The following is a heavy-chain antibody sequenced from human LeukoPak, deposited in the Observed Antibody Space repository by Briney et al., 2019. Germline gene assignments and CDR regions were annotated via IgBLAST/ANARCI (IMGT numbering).Heavy chain of an antibody. Sequence: GRSLRLSCAASGFTFSSYGMHWVRQAPGKGLEWVAVISYDGSNKYYADSVKGRFTISRDNSKNTLYLQMNSLRAEDTAVYYCAKLPVYSSGWDYWGQGTLVTVSS. D-gene: IGHD6-19*01. CDR1: GFTFSSYG. CDR2: ISYDGSNK. CDR3: AKLPVYSSGWDY. V-gene: IGHV3-30*18. J-gene: IGHJ4*02.